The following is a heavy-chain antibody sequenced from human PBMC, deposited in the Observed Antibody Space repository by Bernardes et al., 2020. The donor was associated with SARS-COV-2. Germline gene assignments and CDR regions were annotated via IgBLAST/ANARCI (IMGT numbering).Heavy chain of an antibody. CDR3: AKMSPGIAVPGPDY. J-gene: IGHJ4*02. V-gene: IGHV3-30*02. CDR2: IWYDGSKK. Sequence: GGSLRLSCAASGFIFSSFGMHWVRQAPGKGLESVASIWYDGSKKYYADSVKGRFAISRDNFKNKLFLQMNSLRAEDTAVYYCAKMSPGIAVPGPDYWGQGTLVTVSS. CDR1: GFIFSSFG. D-gene: IGHD6-19*01.